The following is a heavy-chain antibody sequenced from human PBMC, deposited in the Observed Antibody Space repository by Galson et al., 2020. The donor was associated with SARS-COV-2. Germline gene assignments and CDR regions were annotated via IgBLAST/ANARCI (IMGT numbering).Heavy chain of an antibody. J-gene: IGHJ6*02. Sequence: PSETLSLTCTVSGASISSGDSYWTWIRQHPGKGLEWIGYIQYSGTTYYNPSLRSRLSISVDTSKDQFSLMLTSVTAADTAEYYCARNIVSRSGGYLSHGIDVWGQGTTVTVSS. CDR2: IQYSGTT. D-gene: IGHD3-16*01. V-gene: IGHV4-31*03. CDR1: GASISSGDSY. CDR3: ARNIVSRSGGYLSHGIDV.